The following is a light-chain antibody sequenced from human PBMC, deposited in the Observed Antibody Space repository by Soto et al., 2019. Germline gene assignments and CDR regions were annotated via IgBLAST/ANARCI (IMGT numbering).Light chain of an antibody. V-gene: IGLV2-14*01. CDR2: QVT. J-gene: IGLJ1*01. Sequence: QSALRQPASVSGSLGHSITISCTGTTRDIAGYNYISWYQQLPGKAPKLMISQVTIRPSGISNRFSGSKSGNTASLTISGLQAEDEADYYCTSFSSSTSLYVFGTGTNVTVL. CDR3: TSFSSSTSLYV. CDR1: TRDIAGYNY.